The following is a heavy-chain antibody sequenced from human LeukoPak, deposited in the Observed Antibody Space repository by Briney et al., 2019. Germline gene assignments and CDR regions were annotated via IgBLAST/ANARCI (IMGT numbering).Heavy chain of an antibody. J-gene: IGHJ4*02. V-gene: IGHV3-30-3*01. CDR1: GFTFSTYA. CDR3: TTDPMWEVLDY. CDR2: ISKDGTKK. D-gene: IGHD1-26*01. Sequence: GGSLRLSCAASGFTFSTYAMSWVRQAPGRGLEWVAAISKDGTKKYNADSVKGRFTISRDNSKNTLYLQMNSLKTEDTAVYSCTTDPMWEVLDYWGQGTLVTVSS.